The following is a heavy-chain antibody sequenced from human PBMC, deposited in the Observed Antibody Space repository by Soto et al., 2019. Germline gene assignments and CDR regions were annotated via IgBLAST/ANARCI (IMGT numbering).Heavy chain of an antibody. CDR1: GFTFSSYA. D-gene: IGHD2-15*01. Sequence: EVQLLESGGGLVQPGGSLRLSCAASGFTFSSYAMSWVRQAPGKGLEWVSAISGSGGSTYYADSVKGRFTISRDNSKNTLYLQMNSLRAEDTAVYYCAKRPYCSGGSCYSRIFHYWGQGTLVTVSS. CDR3: AKRPYCSGGSCYSRIFHY. J-gene: IGHJ4*02. CDR2: ISGSGGST. V-gene: IGHV3-23*01.